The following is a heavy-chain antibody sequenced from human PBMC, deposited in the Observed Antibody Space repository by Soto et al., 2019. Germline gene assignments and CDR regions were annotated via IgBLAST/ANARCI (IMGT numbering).Heavy chain of an antibody. V-gene: IGHV4-4*02. CDR3: PRIVVRGAFRFDP. CDR2: IYHSAST. D-gene: IGHD3-10*01. Sequence: SETLSLTCAVSGGSISSSNWWSWVRQPPGKGLEWIGEIYHSASTNYNPSLKSRVTISVDKSKNQSSLKLSSVTAADTAVYYCPRIVVRGAFRFDPWGQGTLVTVSS. CDR1: GGSISSSNW. J-gene: IGHJ5*02.